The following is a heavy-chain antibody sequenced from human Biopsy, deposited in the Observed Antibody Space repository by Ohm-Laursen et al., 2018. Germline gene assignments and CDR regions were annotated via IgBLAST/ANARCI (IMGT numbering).Heavy chain of an antibody. Sequence: SDTLSLTCVVSGYSVTNDYYWGWIRQPPGKGLEWIGSIYYDGITYYNPSLKSRVAMSVDTSKNQFSLRLTSVTAADTAVYYCARVAGGYAYYYGMDVWGQGTTVSVSS. D-gene: IGHD5-12*01. CDR2: IYYDGIT. CDR3: ARVAGGYAYYYGMDV. V-gene: IGHV4-38-2*01. CDR1: GYSVTNDYY. J-gene: IGHJ6*02.